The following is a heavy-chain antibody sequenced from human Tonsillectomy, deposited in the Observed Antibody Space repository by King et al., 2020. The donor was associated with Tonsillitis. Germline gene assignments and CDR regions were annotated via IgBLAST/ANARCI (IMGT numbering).Heavy chain of an antibody. V-gene: IGHV3-30*18. D-gene: IGHD1-20*01. CDR2: ISYDGSNK. Sequence: VQLVESGGGVVQPGRSLRLSCAASGFTFSSYGMHWVRQAPGKGLEWVAVISYDGSNKYYADSVKGRFTISRDNSKNTLYLQMNSLRAEDTAVYYCAKDSRTYNSGDYWGQGTLVTVSS. CDR1: GFTFSSYG. J-gene: IGHJ4*02. CDR3: AKDSRTYNSGDY.